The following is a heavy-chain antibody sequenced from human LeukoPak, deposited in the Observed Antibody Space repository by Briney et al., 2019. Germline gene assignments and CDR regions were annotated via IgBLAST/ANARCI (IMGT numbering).Heavy chain of an antibody. Sequence: PGGSLRLSCTASGFTFGDYAMTWVRQAPGKGLEWVGFIRSEVYGGTPEYAASVKGRFTISRDDSKSIAYLQMNSLKTEDTAVYYCTRASSSWYGYYYYMDVWGKGTTVTISS. CDR3: TRASSSWYGYYYYMDV. D-gene: IGHD6-13*01. CDR1: GFTFGDYA. CDR2: IRSEVYGGTP. V-gene: IGHV3-49*04. J-gene: IGHJ6*03.